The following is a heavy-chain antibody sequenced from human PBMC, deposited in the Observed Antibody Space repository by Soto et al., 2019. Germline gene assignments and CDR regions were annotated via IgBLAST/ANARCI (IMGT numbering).Heavy chain of an antibody. J-gene: IGHJ5*02. CDR2: FYYSGTA. Sequence: PSETLSLTCSVSDGSVNSGNYQWSWIRQLPGKGLEWIGYFYYSGTAHYNPSLKSRVTISLDKSKNQFSLKLSSVTTADTAVYYWAGERLTGIAAPRGIDPWRQGILVTVSS. CDR3: AGERLTGIAAPRGIDP. CDR1: DGSVNSGNYQ. D-gene: IGHD6-13*01. V-gene: IGHV4-61*01.